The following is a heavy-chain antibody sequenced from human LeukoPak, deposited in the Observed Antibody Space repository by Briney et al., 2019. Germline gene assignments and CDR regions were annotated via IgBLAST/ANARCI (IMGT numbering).Heavy chain of an antibody. CDR3: ARENDELNYYGSGSHREFDY. J-gene: IGHJ4*02. D-gene: IGHD3-10*01. Sequence: KASETLSLTCTVSGDSISSSNYYWGWIRQPPGKGLEWIGHIYYSGSTYYNPSLKSRVTISVDTSKNQFSLKLSSVTAADTAVYYCARENDELNYYGSGSHREFDYWGQGTLVTVSS. V-gene: IGHV4-39*07. CDR2: IYYSGST. CDR1: GDSISSSNYY.